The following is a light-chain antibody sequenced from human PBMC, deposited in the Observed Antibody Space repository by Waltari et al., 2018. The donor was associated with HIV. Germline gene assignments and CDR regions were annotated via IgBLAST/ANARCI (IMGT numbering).Light chain of an antibody. CDR3: SSYISTTTL. CDR2: EVS. J-gene: IGLJ1*01. V-gene: IGLV2-14*01. CDR1: SSDIRHYKY. Sequence: HSAPTQPASVSGSPGQSITISCTGTSSDIRHYKYVSWYQQSPGKAPKLMIYEVSNRPSGVSNRFSGSKSGNTASLTISGLQAEDEADYYCSSYISTTTLFGTGTKVTVL.